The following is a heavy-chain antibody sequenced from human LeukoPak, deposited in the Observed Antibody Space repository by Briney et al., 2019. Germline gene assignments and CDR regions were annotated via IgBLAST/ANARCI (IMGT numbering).Heavy chain of an antibody. J-gene: IGHJ4*02. D-gene: IGHD6-19*01. CDR2: IYSGGST. Sequence: PGGSLRLSCAASGFTVSSNYMSWVRQAPGKGLEWVSVIYSGGSTYYADSVKGRFTISRDNSKNTLYLQMNSLRVEDTAVYYCARTLTVAGTGSFDYWGQGTLVTVSS. CDR1: GFTVSSNY. CDR3: ARTLTVAGTGSFDY. V-gene: IGHV3-66*01.